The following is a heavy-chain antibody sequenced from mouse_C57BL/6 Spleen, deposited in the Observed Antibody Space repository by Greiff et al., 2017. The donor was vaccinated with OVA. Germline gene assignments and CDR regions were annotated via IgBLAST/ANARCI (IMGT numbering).Heavy chain of an antibody. D-gene: IGHD1-1*02. J-gene: IGHJ4*01. CDR1: GYAFTNYL. CDR2: INPGSGGT. CDR3: ASSGADYAMDY. Sequence: VQLQQSGAELVRPGTSVKVSCKASGYAFTNYLIEWVKQRPGQGLEWIGVINPGSGGTNYNEKFKGKATLTADKSSSTAYMQLSSLASDDSAVYFCASSGADYAMDYWGQGTSVTVSS. V-gene: IGHV1-54*01.